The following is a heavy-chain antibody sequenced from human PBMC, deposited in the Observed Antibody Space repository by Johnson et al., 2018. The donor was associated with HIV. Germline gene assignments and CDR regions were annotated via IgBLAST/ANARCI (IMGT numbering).Heavy chain of an antibody. CDR2: IRFDGNNK. CDR1: GFTVSSYG. Sequence: QVQLVESGGGVVQPGGSLRLSCAASGFTVSSYGMHWVRQAPGKGLEWVSFIRFDGNNKYYADSVKGRFTISRDNSKNTLPLQMSSLRGDDTAIYYCAKVIALAGSPVAFVVWGRGTVVTVSS. CDR3: AKVIALAGSPVAFVV. D-gene: IGHD6-19*01. V-gene: IGHV3-30*02. J-gene: IGHJ3*01.